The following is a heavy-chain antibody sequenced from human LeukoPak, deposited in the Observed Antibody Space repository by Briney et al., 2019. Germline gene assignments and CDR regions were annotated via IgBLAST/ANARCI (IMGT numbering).Heavy chain of an antibody. CDR1: GYTFTGYY. D-gene: IGHD3-3*01. CDR2: INPNTGGT. Sequence: ASVKVSCKSSGYTFTGYYLHWVRQAPGQGLEWMGGINPNTGGTTYAEKVQGRVTMTRDTSISTAYMELNRLRSDDTAMYFCARGYDFWSAPDAFDIWGQGIMVTVSS. J-gene: IGHJ3*02. CDR3: ARGYDFWSAPDAFDI. V-gene: IGHV1-2*02.